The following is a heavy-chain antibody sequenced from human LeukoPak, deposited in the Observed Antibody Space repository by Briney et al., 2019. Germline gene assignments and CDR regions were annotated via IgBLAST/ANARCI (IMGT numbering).Heavy chain of an antibody. D-gene: IGHD3-10*01. CDR2: INWNGGST. CDR3: AREITMVRGVIRHYYYYMDV. Sequence: PGGSLRLSCAASGFTFSSYSMNWVRQAPGKGLEWVSGINWNGGSTGYADSVKGRFTISRDNAKNSLYLQMNSLRAEDTALYYRAREITMVRGVIRHYYYYMDVWGKGTTVTVSS. V-gene: IGHV3-20*04. J-gene: IGHJ6*03. CDR1: GFTFSSYS.